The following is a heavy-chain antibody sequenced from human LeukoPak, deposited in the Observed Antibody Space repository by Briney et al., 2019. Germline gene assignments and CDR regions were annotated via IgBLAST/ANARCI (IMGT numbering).Heavy chain of an antibody. CDR1: GYTFTSYG. J-gene: IGHJ4*02. D-gene: IGHD1-26*01. CDR3: ARDRGSYYFARQRTNDY. Sequence: ASVKVSCKASGYTFTSYGISWVRQAPGQGLEWMGGISAYNGNTNYAQKLQGRVTMTTDTSTSTAYMELRSLRSDDTAVYYCARDRGSYYFARQRTNDYWGQGTLVTVSS. V-gene: IGHV1-18*01. CDR2: ISAYNGNT.